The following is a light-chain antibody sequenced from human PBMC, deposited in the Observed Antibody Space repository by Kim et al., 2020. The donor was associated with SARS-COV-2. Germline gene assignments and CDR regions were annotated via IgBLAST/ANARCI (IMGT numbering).Light chain of an antibody. J-gene: IGKJ1*01. CDR1: RGINTY. V-gene: IGKV1-27*01. CDR2: AAS. CDR3: QKYNSAPWT. Sequence: ASVGDRVTISCRASRGINTYLAWYQHKRGKPPKLLIFAASTLQSGVPPRFSGSGSGTDFTLTISSLQPEDVATYYCQKYNSAPWTFGQGTKVEIK.